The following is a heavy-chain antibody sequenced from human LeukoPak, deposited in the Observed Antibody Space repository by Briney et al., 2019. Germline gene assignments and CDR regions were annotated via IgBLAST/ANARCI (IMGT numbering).Heavy chain of an antibody. Sequence: SETLSLTCTVSGGSISSYYWSWIRQPPGKGLEWIGYIYYSGSTNYNPSLKSRVTISVDTSKNQFSLKLSSVTAADTAVYYCAREGRGIAAPIFDYWGQGTLVTVSS. CDR1: GGSISSYY. J-gene: IGHJ4*02. CDR3: AREGRGIAAPIFDY. D-gene: IGHD6-13*01. CDR2: IYYSGST. V-gene: IGHV4-59*01.